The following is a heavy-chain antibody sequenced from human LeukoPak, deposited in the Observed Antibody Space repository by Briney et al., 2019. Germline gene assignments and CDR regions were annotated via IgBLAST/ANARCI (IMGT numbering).Heavy chain of an antibody. CDR1: GYSISSGYY. CDR2: IYHSGST. J-gene: IGHJ4*02. V-gene: IGHV4-38-2*02. D-gene: IGHD3-22*01. Sequence: SETLSLTCTVSGYSISSGYYWGWIRQPPGKGLEWIGSIYHSGSTYYNPSLKSRVTISVDTSKNQFSLKLSSVTAADTAVYYCARESDSSGYYYDLASHTFDYWGQGTLVTVSS. CDR3: ARESDSSGYYYDLASHTFDY.